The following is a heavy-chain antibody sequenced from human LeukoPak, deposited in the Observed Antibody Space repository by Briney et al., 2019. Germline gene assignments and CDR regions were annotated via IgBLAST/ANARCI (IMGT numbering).Heavy chain of an antibody. CDR3: AKDLGYCSSTSCYWYYYYMDV. CDR1: GGSISSYY. CDR2: ISFDGSNT. D-gene: IGHD2-2*01. J-gene: IGHJ6*03. Sequence: LSLTCTVSGGSISSYYWSWVRQAPGKGLEWVAIISFDGSNTYYADSVKGRFTISRDNSKNTVYLQMNSLRGEDTAVYYCAKDLGYCSSTSCYWYYYYMDVWGKGTTVTVSS. V-gene: IGHV3-30*18.